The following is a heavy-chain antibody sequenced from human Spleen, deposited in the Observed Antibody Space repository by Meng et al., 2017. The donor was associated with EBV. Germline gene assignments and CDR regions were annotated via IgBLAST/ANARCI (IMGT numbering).Heavy chain of an antibody. J-gene: IGHJ4*02. V-gene: IGHV4-4*02. Sequence: QGHLPESRPGQVEPWGSLSLAVLVPGDSINGDSWWSWVRQPPGQGLGWIGEIIHNVSHNYNTSLTRRVTILVDKSENKFTLKLSSVTAANTAVYYCASRYCPTTSCRQDWGQGTLVTVSS. D-gene: IGHD2-2*01. CDR1: GDSINGDSW. CDR2: IIHNVSH. CDR3: ASRYCPTTSCRQD.